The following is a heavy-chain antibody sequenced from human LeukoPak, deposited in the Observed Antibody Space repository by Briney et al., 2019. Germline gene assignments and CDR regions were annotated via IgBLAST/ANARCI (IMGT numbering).Heavy chain of an antibody. CDR3: ARSDIVVVPAAAWFDP. Sequence: GASVKVSCKASGYTFTSYAMHWVRQAPEQRLEWMGWINAGNGNTKYSQKFQGRVTMTTDTSTSTAYMELRSLRSDDTAVYYCARSDIVVVPAAAWFDPWGQGTLVTVSS. CDR2: INAGNGNT. D-gene: IGHD2-2*01. J-gene: IGHJ5*02. V-gene: IGHV1-3*01. CDR1: GYTFTSYA.